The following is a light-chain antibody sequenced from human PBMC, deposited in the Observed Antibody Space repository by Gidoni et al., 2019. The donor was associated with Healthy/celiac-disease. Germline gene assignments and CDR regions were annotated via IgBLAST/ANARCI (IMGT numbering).Light chain of an antibody. J-gene: IGLJ3*02. Sequence: QSALTPPAPVSGSPGQSITISCTGTSSDVGGYNYVSWYQQHPGKAPKLMIYEVSNRPSGVPDRFSGSKSGNTASLTISGLQAEDEADYYCSSYTSSSTPWVFGGGTKLT. V-gene: IGLV2-14*01. CDR3: SSYTSSSTPWV. CDR2: EVS. CDR1: SSDVGGYNY.